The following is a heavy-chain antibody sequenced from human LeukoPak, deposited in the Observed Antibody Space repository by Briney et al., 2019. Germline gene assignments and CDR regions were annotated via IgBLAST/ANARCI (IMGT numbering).Heavy chain of an antibody. CDR3: ARESVVVITTGYFDY. D-gene: IGHD3-22*01. V-gene: IGHV1-69*04. CDR1: GGTFSSYA. Sequence: ASVKVSCKASGGTFSSYAISWVRQAPGQGLEWMGRIIPILGIANYAQKFQGRVAITADKSTNTAYMELSSLRSEDTAVYYCARESVVVITTGYFDYWGQGTLVTVSS. CDR2: IIPILGIA. J-gene: IGHJ4*02.